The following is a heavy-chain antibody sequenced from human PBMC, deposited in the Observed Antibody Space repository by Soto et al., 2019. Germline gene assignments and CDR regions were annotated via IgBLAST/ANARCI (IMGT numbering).Heavy chain of an antibody. J-gene: IGHJ4*02. V-gene: IGHV3-23*01. D-gene: IGHD6-19*01. CDR1: GFTFSSYA. CDR2: ISGSGGST. CDR3: AKARLGPSSGWYGSSDY. Sequence: GGSLRLSCAASGFTFSSYAMSWVRQAPGKGLEWVSAISGSGGSTYYADSVKGRFTISRDNSKNTLYLQMNSLRAEDTAVYYCAKARLGPSSGWYGSSDYWGQGTLVTVSS.